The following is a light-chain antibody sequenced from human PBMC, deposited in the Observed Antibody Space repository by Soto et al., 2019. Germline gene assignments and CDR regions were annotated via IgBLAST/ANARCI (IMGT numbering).Light chain of an antibody. Sequence: DIQMTQSPSTLSASVGDRVTITCRASQSIGNWLAWYQQKPGKAPNLLIYKASNLESGVPSRFSGSGSGTEFTLTITSLQPDDFATYYCQQYNSYSWTFGQGTKVDIK. CDR2: KAS. CDR3: QQYNSYSWT. V-gene: IGKV1-5*03. J-gene: IGKJ1*01. CDR1: QSIGNW.